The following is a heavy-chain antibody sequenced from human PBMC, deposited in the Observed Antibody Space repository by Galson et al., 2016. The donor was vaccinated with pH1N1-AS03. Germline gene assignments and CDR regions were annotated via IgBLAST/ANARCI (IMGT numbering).Heavy chain of an antibody. Sequence: SLRLSCAASGFTFSSHSMNWVRQAPGKGLEWVSSISSSGNYKYYADSVKGRFTVSRDNAMNSLYLQMNSLRAEDTALYYCARSRSPDYYDSSTYRPDAFDIWGQGTMVTVSS. CDR3: ARSRSPDYYDSSTYRPDAFDI. CDR2: ISSSGNYK. J-gene: IGHJ3*02. D-gene: IGHD3-22*01. V-gene: IGHV3-21*01. CDR1: GFTFSSHS.